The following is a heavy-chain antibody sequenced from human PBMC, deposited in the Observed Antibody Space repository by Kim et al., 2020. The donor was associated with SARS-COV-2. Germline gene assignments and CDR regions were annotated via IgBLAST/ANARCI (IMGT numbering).Heavy chain of an antibody. D-gene: IGHD3-9*01. J-gene: IGHJ4*02. V-gene: IGHV1-69*04. Sequence: AQKFQGRVTITADKSTSTAYMELSSLRSEDTAVYYCARGSSGYYHPLFDYWGQGTLVTVSS. CDR3: ARGSSGYYHPLFDY.